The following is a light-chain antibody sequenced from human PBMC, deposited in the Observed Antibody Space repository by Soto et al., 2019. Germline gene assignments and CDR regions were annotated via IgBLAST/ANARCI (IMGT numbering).Light chain of an antibody. Sequence: DIVLTQSPGTLSLSPGERATLSCRASQSVSSSYLAWYQQKPGQAPRLLIYGPSNRATCIPDRFSGSGSATDFTLTISRLEPEDFAVYYCQQYDTSPLTFGGGTKVDIK. V-gene: IGKV3-20*01. CDR3: QQYDTSPLT. CDR1: QSVSSSY. CDR2: GPS. J-gene: IGKJ4*01.